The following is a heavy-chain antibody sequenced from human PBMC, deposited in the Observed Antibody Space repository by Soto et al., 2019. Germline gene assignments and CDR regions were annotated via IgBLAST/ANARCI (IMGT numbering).Heavy chain of an antibody. D-gene: IGHD2-2*01. CDR2: ISSSSSYI. CDR3: ARDAGIVVVPAATEVDY. Sequence: EVQLVESGGGLVKPGGSLRLSCAASGFTFSSYSMNWVRQAPGKGLEWVSSISSSSSYIYYADSVKGRFTISRDNAKNSLYLQMNSLRAEDTAVYYCARDAGIVVVPAATEVDYWGQGTLVTVSS. CDR1: GFTFSSYS. J-gene: IGHJ4*02. V-gene: IGHV3-21*01.